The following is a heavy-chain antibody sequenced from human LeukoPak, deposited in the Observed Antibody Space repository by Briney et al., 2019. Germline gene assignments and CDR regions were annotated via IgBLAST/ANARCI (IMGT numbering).Heavy chain of an antibody. CDR2: LSGSGGSA. D-gene: IGHD3-22*01. CDR3: AKGRYESSGFNWAA. CDR1: GFTFSNYA. J-gene: IGHJ4*02. V-gene: IGHV3-23*01. Sequence: GGSLRISCAASGFTFSNYAMTWVRQAPGKGLEWVSALSGSGGSAYYADSVKGRFTISRDNSKNTLYLRMNSLRAEDTAVYYCAKGRYESSGFNWAAWGQGTLVTVSS.